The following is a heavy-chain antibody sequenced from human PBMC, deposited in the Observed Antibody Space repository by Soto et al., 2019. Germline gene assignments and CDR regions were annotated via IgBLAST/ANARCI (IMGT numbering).Heavy chain of an antibody. CDR2: TFPIFDRG. J-gene: IGHJ4*02. CDR1: GGTFSSYP. V-gene: IGHV1-69*05. Sequence: SVKVSCKASGGTFSSYPITWVRQAPGQGLEWMGGTFPIFDRGNYAQKFQGRLTITTDKSTNTAYMELSSLRSEDTAVYYCARRNTSGYLRYFDSWGQGTLVTVSS. D-gene: IGHD3-22*01. CDR3: ARRNTSGYLRYFDS.